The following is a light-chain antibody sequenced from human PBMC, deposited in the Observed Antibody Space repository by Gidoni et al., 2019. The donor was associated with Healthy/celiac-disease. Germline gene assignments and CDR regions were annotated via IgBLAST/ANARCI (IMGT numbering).Light chain of an antibody. CDR2: GAS. CDR3: QQYGSSIFT. J-gene: IGKJ3*01. V-gene: IGKV3-20*01. Sequence: EIVLTQSPGNLFLSPGERAPRSCRASQSVSSSYLAWYQQKPGQAPRLLIYGASSRATGIPDRVSGSGSGTDFTLTISRLEPEDFAVYYCQQYGSSIFTFGPGTKVDIK. CDR1: QSVSSSY.